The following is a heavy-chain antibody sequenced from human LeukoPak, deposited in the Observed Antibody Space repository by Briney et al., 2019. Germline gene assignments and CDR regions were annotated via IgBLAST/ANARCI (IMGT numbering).Heavy chain of an antibody. CDR2: ISGVGNII. Sequence: SGGSLRLSCAASGFIFSDYYMSWIRQAPGKGLEWVSYISGVGNIIYYADSVKGRFTISRDNAKNSLHLQMNSLRDEDTAVYYCAREPHDYGDFWWGQGTMVTVSS. CDR3: AREPHDYGDFW. J-gene: IGHJ3*01. CDR1: GFIFSDYY. D-gene: IGHD4-17*01. V-gene: IGHV3-11*04.